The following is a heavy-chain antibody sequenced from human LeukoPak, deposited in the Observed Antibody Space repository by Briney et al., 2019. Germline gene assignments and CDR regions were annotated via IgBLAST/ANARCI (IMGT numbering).Heavy chain of an antibody. J-gene: IGHJ6*02. V-gene: IGHV1-2*02. CDR1: GYTFTGYY. Sequence: SVTVSFKASGYTFTGYYLHWVRQAPGQGLECMGWINPNSGGTNYAQKFQGGVTMTRDTSISTAYMELSRLRSGDTAVYYCARSRFGELLFLYYGMDVWGQGNTVTVSS. CDR3: ARSRFGELLFLYYGMDV. CDR2: INPNSGGT. D-gene: IGHD3-10*01.